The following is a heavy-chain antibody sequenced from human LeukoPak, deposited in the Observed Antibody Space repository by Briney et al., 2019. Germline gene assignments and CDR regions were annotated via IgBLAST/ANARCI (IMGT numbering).Heavy chain of an antibody. Sequence: PGGSLRLSCAASGFTFSSYGMHWVRQAPGKGLEWVAFIRYDGSNKYYADSVKGRFTISRDNSKNTLYLQMNSLRAEDTAVYYCAKDYYGSGSYYTGDTDYWGQGTLVTVSS. V-gene: IGHV3-30*02. J-gene: IGHJ4*02. CDR1: GFTFSSYG. D-gene: IGHD3-10*01. CDR3: AKDYYGSGSYYTGDTDY. CDR2: IRYDGSNK.